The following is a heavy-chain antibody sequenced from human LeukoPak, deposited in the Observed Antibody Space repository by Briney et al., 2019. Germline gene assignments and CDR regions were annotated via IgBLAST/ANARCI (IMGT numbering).Heavy chain of an antibody. V-gene: IGHV3-23*01. J-gene: IGHJ6*02. D-gene: IGHD2/OR15-2a*01. CDR2: ISGSGGST. Sequence: GGSLRLSCAASGFTFSSYAMSWVRQAPGKGLEWVSAISGSGGSTYYADSVKGRFTISRDNSKNTLYLQMNSLRAEDTAVYYCAKDFSTSDLYYYYGMDVWGQGTTVTVSS. CDR3: AKDFSTSDLYYYYGMDV. CDR1: GFTFSSYA.